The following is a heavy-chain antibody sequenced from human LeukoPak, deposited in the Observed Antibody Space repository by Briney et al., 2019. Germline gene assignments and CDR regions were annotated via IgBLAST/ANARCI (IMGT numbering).Heavy chain of an antibody. J-gene: IGHJ5*02. D-gene: IGHD4/OR15-4a*01. Sequence: SETLSLTCTVSGGSISSYYWSWIRQPAGKGLEWIGLISTSGSPKYNPSLKSRVTMSIDTSKNQFSLKLSSATAADTAVYYCARGLTTPPYNWFDPWGQGMLVTVSS. CDR3: ARGLTTPPYNWFDP. CDR2: ISTSGSP. V-gene: IGHV4-4*07. CDR1: GGSISSYY.